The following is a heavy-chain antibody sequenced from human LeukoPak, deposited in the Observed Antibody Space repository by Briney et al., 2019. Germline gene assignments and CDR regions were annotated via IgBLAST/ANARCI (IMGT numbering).Heavy chain of an antibody. V-gene: IGHV3-23*01. CDR3: ARGGSYLSAFDI. D-gene: IGHD1-26*01. CDR2: ISGSGGTT. J-gene: IGHJ3*02. Sequence: GGSLRLSCAASGFIFSRYGMSWVRQAPGKGLEWVSAISGSGGTTYYADSVKGRFTISRDNSKNTLYLQMNSLRAEDTAVYYCARGGSYLSAFDIWGQGTMVTVSS. CDR1: GFIFSRYG.